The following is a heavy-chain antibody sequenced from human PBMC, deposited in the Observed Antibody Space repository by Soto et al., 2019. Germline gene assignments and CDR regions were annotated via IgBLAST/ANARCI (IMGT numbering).Heavy chain of an antibody. CDR2: INPSGGST. CDR1: GYTFTSYY. D-gene: IGHD2-2*01. J-gene: IGHJ4*02. Sequence: ASVKVSCKASGYTFTSYYMHWVRQAPGQGLERMGIINPSGGSTSYAQKFKGRVTMTRDTSKNQFSLRLNSVTAADTAVYYCARSPGIGNDGSSTRGRNIDYWGQGTLVTVSS. V-gene: IGHV1-46*01. CDR3: ARSPGIGNDGSSTRGRNIDY.